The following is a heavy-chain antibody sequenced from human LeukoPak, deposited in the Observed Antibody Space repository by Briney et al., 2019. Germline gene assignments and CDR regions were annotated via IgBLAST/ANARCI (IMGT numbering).Heavy chain of an antibody. J-gene: IGHJ2*01. V-gene: IGHV3-7*01. CDR1: GFTFSSYW. CDR2: IKQDGSEK. D-gene: IGHD6-13*01. Sequence: GGSLRLSCAASGFTFSSYWMSWVRQAPGKGLEWVANIKQDGSEKYYVDSVKGRFTISRDNAKNSLYLQMNSLRAEDTAVYYCARDSQSSSSSWYPPLRYFDLWGRGTLVTVSS. CDR3: ARDSQSSSSSWYPPLRYFDL.